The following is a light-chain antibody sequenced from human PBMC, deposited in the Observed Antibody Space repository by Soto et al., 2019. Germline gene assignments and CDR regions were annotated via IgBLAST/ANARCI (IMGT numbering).Light chain of an antibody. V-gene: IGKV1-9*01. Sequence: DIQLTQSPSFLSSSVGDRVTITCRASQDISSYLAWYQQRPGKVPRFLTHSASTVQSGVPSRFSATGSGTTFTLTISSLQPEDIATYYCQQLNRFPRTFGQGTKVEV. CDR2: SAS. CDR3: QQLNRFPRT. J-gene: IGKJ1*01. CDR1: QDISSY.